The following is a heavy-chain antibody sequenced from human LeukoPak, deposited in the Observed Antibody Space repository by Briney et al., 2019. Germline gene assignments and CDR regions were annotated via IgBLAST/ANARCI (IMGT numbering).Heavy chain of an antibody. CDR1: GGSFSGYY. Sequence: SETLSLTCAVYGGSFSGYYWSWIRQPPGKGLEWIGEINHSGSTNYNPSLKSRVTISVDTSKNQFSLKLTSVTAADTAVYYCTKGRGIWGQGTLVTVSS. V-gene: IGHV4-34*01. CDR2: INHSGST. CDR3: TKGRGI. J-gene: IGHJ4*02. D-gene: IGHD3-10*01.